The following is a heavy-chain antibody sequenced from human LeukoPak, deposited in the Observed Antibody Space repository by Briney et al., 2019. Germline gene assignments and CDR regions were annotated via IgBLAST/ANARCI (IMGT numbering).Heavy chain of an antibody. D-gene: IGHD2-15*01. CDR1: GGTFSSYA. V-gene: IGHV1-69*13. J-gene: IGHJ6*03. CDR2: IIPIFGTA. CDR3: ATPRGGTQGSRYYMDV. Sequence: ASVKVSCKASGGTFSSYAISWVRQAPGQGLEWMGGIIPIFGTANYAQKFQGRVTITADESTSTAYMELSSLRSEDTAVYYCATPRGGTQGSRYYMDVWGKGTTVTVSS.